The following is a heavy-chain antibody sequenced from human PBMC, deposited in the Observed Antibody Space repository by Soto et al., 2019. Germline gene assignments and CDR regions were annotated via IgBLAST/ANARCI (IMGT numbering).Heavy chain of an antibody. CDR3: ANLLLWLGDRRMDV. CDR1: GFTFSSYG. D-gene: IGHD3-10*01. V-gene: IGHV3-30*18. Sequence: PGGSLRLSCAASGFTFSSYGMHWVRQAPGKGLEWVAVISYDGSNKYYADSVKGRFTISRDNSKNTLYLQMNSLRAEDTAVYYCANLLLWLGDRRMDVWGQGTTVTVSS. J-gene: IGHJ6*02. CDR2: ISYDGSNK.